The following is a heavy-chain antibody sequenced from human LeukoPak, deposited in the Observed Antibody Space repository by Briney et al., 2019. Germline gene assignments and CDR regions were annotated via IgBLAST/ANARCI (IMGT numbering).Heavy chain of an antibody. Sequence: PGGSLRLSCAAYEFTFSSYAMHWVRQAPGKGLEYVSGISSDGGSPFHVNSVKGRFTISRDNSKDTLYLQMGSLRAEDMAVYYCAREYCSGGRCQYYFDYWGQGTLVTVSS. CDR2: ISSDGGSP. D-gene: IGHD2-15*01. J-gene: IGHJ4*02. V-gene: IGHV3-64*01. CDR1: EFTFSSYA. CDR3: AREYCSGGRCQYYFDY.